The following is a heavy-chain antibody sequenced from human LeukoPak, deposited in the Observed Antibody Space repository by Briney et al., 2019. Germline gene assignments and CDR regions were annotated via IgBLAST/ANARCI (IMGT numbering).Heavy chain of an antibody. J-gene: IGHJ3*02. D-gene: IGHD5-18*01. CDR3: AYSYGYAFDI. CDR1: GVTFSNNW. Sequence: AGSLRLSCAASGVTFSNNWMSWVRQVPAKGRQWVAHIKQDGSETYYVDSVKGRFTISRDNAKNSLYLQMDSLRAEDTAVYYCAYSYGYAFDIWGQGTMVIVSA. CDR2: IKQDGSET. V-gene: IGHV3-7*03.